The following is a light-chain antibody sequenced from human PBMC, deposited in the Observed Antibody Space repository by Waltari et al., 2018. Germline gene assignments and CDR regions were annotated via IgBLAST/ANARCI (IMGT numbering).Light chain of an antibody. CDR3: QSYDSSLGVML. V-gene: IGLV1-40*01. CDR2: DNI. CDR1: ISKIGAGIG. Sequence: LTQPPSVSGAPGQGGTNSCTGDISKIGAGIGVHWYKHLPGTAPKLLLYDNIHRPSGVPDRFSGSKSGTSASLAITGLQSDDEADYHCQSYDSSLGVMLFGGGTKLTVL. J-gene: IGLJ2*01.